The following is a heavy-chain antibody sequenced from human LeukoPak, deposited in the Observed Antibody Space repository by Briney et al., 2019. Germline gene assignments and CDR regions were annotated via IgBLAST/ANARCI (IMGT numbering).Heavy chain of an antibody. CDR2: IVSSGDST. J-gene: IGHJ6*03. CDR1: GFTFSSYA. Sequence: GGSLRLSCAASGFTFSSYAMSWVRQAPGKGLEWVSAIVSSGDSTYYADSVKGRFTISRDNSKNTLYLQMNSLRAEDTAVYYCAKADGGQWPSSYYYYYMDVWGKGATVTVSS. D-gene: IGHD6-19*01. V-gene: IGHV3-23*01. CDR3: AKADGGQWPSSYYYYYMDV.